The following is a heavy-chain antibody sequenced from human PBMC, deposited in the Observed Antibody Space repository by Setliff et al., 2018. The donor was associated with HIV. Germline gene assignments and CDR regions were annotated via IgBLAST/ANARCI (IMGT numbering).Heavy chain of an antibody. Sequence: ASVKVSCKASGYTFTNYDINWVRQATGQGLEWMGRMTPNNGNTAYTQKFQGRVTMTSNTSINTAYMELSSLRSEDAAVYYCARVGSYYNFWSGSPYYYGMDVWGQGTTVTVSS. D-gene: IGHD3-3*01. V-gene: IGHV1-8*01. CDR1: GYTFTNYD. J-gene: IGHJ6*02. CDR2: MTPNNGNT. CDR3: ARVGSYYNFWSGSPYYYGMDV.